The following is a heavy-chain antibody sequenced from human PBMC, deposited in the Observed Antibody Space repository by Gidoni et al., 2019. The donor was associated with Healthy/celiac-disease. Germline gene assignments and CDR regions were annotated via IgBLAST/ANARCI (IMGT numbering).Heavy chain of an antibody. CDR2: IKQDGSEK. D-gene: IGHD3-16*01. J-gene: IGHJ4*02. Sequence: EVQLVESGGGLVQPGGSLRLSCAASGFTFSSYWMSWVRQAPGKGLEWVANIKQDGSEKYYVDSVKGRFTSSRDNAKNSLYLQMNSLRAEDTAVYHCARENYDYVWGSYVLGYWGQGILVTVSS. CDR1: GFTFSSYW. CDR3: ARENYDYVWGSYVLGY. V-gene: IGHV3-7*04.